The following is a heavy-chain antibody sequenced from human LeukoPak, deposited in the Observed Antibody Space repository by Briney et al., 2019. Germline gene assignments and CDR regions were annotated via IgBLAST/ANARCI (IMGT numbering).Heavy chain of an antibody. V-gene: IGHV4-39*02. CDR1: GASNSSSGHF. Sequence: SETLALTCSVSGASNSSSGHFWGWIRQPPEKGLEWIGSIYYSRTTHYNPSLKSRVTISVDTTKNQFSLKLTSVTAADTAVFYCVRDNTDFRGVFRTSQKFDVFDIWGQGTVVTVSS. J-gene: IGHJ3*02. CDR3: VRDNTDFRGVFRTSQKFDVFDI. CDR2: IYYSRTT. D-gene: IGHD3-10*01.